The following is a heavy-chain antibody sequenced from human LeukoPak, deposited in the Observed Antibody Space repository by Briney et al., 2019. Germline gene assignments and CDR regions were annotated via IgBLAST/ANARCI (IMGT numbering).Heavy chain of an antibody. J-gene: IGHJ4*02. Sequence: PSQTLSLTCTVSGGSISSGSYYWSWIRQPAGKGLEWIERIYTSGSTNYNPSLKSRVTISVDTSKNQFSLKLSSVTAADTAVYYCARDLGDYSLDYWGQGTLVTVSS. V-gene: IGHV4-61*02. CDR1: GGSISSGSYY. D-gene: IGHD2-15*01. CDR2: IYTSGST. CDR3: ARDLGDYSLDY.